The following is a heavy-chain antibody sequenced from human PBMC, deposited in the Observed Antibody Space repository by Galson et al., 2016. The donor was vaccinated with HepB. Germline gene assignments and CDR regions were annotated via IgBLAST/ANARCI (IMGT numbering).Heavy chain of an antibody. CDR2: IDPSDSYT. J-gene: IGHJ4*02. Sequence: QSGAEVKKPGESLRISCQASGYTFTNYWISWVRHLPGKRLEWMGRIDPSDSYTSYSPSFQGHVTISVDKSFSTAYLQWSSLKASDTAIYFCARIASGGSGSYLYFWGQGTQVTVTS. CDR3: ARIASGGSGSYLYF. V-gene: IGHV5-10-1*01. D-gene: IGHD3-10*01. CDR1: GYTFTNYW.